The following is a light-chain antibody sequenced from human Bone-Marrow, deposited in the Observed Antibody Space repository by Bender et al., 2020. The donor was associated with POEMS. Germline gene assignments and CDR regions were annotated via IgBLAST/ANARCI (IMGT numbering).Light chain of an antibody. V-gene: IGLV3-25*03. CDR1: ALSKQY. CDR3: QSADSSGTTVL. J-gene: IGLJ2*01. CDR2: KDT. Sequence: SSELTQSPSVSVSPGQTARITCSGEALSKQYSYWYQKKPGQAPALVMFKDTERPSGIPERFSGSSSGTTVTLTIRGVQAEDEADYYCQSADSSGTTVLFGGGTKLSVL.